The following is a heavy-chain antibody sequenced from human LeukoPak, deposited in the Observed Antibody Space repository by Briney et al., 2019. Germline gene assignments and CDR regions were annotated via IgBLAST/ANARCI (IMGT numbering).Heavy chain of an antibody. D-gene: IGHD3-10*01. Sequence: QPGGSLRLSCAASGFTFNNYAMNWVRQAPGKGLEWVSSVTGNTYYADSVKGRFTISRDNSKNTLYLQMNSLRAEDTALYYCAKAHGEDPRTYDYWGQGTLVTVSS. CDR1: GFTFNNYA. J-gene: IGHJ4*02. CDR2: VTGNT. V-gene: IGHV3-23*01. CDR3: AKAHGEDPRTYDY.